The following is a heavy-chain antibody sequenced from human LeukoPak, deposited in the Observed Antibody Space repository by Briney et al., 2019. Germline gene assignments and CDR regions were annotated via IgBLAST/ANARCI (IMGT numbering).Heavy chain of an antibody. J-gene: IGHJ4*02. D-gene: IGHD6-19*01. Sequence: GASLRLSCAASGFTFSSYAMSWVCQAPGKGLEWVSAISGSGGSTYYADSVKGRFTISRDNSKNTLYLQMSSLRAEDTAVYYCAQDFPGIAVAGTLRWGQGTLVTVSS. CDR3: AQDFPGIAVAGTLR. V-gene: IGHV3-23*01. CDR1: GFTFSSYA. CDR2: ISGSGGST.